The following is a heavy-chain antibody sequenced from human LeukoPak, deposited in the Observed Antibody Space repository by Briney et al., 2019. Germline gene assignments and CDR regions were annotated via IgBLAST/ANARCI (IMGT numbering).Heavy chain of an antibody. CDR2: INPNSGGT. V-gene: IGHV1-2*02. CDR3: ARVVVATMYYFDY. J-gene: IGHJ4*02. CDR1: GYTFTGYY. D-gene: IGHD5-12*01. Sequence: ASVKVSCKASGYTFTGYYMHWVRPAPGQGLEWLGWINPNSGGTNYAQKFQGRVTMTRDTSISTAYMELSRLRSDDTAVYYCARVVVATMYYFDYWGQGTLVTVSS.